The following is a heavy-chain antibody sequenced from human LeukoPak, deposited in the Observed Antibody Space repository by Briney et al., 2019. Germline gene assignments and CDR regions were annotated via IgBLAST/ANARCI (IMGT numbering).Heavy chain of an antibody. CDR2: IWYDGTNK. CDR1: GFTFSSYG. J-gene: IGHJ4*02. Sequence: PGRSLRLSCAASGFTFSSYGMHWVRQAPGNGLEWVAVIWYDGTNKYYADSVRGRFTISRDNSKNTLHLQMNSLRAEDTAVYYCARGQWLDLYWGQGTLVTASS. V-gene: IGHV3-33*01. CDR3: ARGQWLDLY. D-gene: IGHD6-19*01.